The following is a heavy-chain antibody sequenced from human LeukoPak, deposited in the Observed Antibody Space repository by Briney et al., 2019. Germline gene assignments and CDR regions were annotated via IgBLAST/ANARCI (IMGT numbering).Heavy chain of an antibody. CDR2: IYYSGST. V-gene: IGHV4-59*12. D-gene: IGHD3-16*01. CDR3: ARGHFGDDAFDI. CDR1: GGSISSYY. J-gene: IGHJ3*02. Sequence: SETLSLTCTVSGGSISSYYWSWIRQPPGKGLEWIGYIYYSGSTNYNPSLKSRVTISVDRSKNQFSLKLSSVTAADTAVYYCARGHFGDDAFDIWGQGTMVTVSS.